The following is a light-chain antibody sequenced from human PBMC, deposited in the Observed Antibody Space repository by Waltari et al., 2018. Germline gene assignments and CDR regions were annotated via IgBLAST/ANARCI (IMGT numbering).Light chain of an antibody. CDR3: ATWDDSLDGWV. CDR2: NNN. CDR1: SSNIGSNY. J-gene: IGLJ3*02. V-gene: IGLV1-44*01. Sequence: QSVLTQPPSASGTPGQRVTISCSGSSSNIGSNYVFWYQQFPGTAPKLLIYNNNQRPSGVPDRFSGSQSGTSASLAIIGLQSEAEADYYCATWDDSLDGWVFGGGTKLTVL.